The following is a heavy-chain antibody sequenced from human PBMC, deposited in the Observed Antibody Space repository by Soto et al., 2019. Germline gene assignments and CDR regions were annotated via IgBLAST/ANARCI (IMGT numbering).Heavy chain of an antibody. D-gene: IGHD2-21*02. Sequence: PGGSLRLSCAASGFTFSSHGMHWVRQAPGKGLEWVAVIWYDGSDKYYADSVKGRFTISRDSSKNTLYLQMNSLRVEDTAVYYCARDQGDGWGQGTLVTVSS. J-gene: IGHJ4*02. CDR2: IWYDGSDK. CDR3: ARDQGDG. V-gene: IGHV3-33*01. CDR1: GFTFSSHG.